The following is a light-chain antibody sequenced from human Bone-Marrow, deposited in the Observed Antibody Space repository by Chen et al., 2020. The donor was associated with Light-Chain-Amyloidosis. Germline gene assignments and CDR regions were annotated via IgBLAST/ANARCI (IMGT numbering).Light chain of an antibody. CDR1: NIGSTS. CDR3: QVWDRSSDRPV. J-gene: IGLJ3*02. V-gene: IGLV3-21*02. CDR2: DDR. Sequence: SYVLTQPSSVSVAPGQTATITCGGNNIGSTSVHWYQQTPGQAPLLVVYDDRAWPSGIPERLSGSKSGNTATLTISRVEAGDEADYYCQVWDRSSDRPVFGGGTKLTVL.